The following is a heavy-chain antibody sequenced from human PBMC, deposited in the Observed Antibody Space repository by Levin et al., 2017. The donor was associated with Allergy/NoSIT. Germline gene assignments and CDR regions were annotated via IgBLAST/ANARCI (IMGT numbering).Heavy chain of an antibody. CDR3: EKDHSGSYYDH. CDR2: ISWDGANI. Sequence: GESLKISCAASGFTFDDYGMHWVRQAPGKGLEWVSLISWDGANIAYADSVKGRFTISRDNSKNSLYLQMHSQRVEDTAFYYCEKDHSGSYYDHWGHGTLVTVSS. V-gene: IGHV3-43D*04. D-gene: IGHD1-26*01. CDR1: GFTFDDYG. J-gene: IGHJ4*03.